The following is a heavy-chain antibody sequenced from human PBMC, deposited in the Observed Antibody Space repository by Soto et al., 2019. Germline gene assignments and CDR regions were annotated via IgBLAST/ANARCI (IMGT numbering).Heavy chain of an antibody. D-gene: IGHD3-3*01. Sequence: VQLVQSGAEVKKPGASVKVSCKASGYTFTSDDINWVRQATGQGLEWMGWMNPNSGNTGYAQKFHVRVTMTRNTSLSTASMELSSLRSEDTAVYYCARARITILGVVDSPDCGGHGTLVAVSS. J-gene: IGHJ4*01. CDR2: MNPNSGNT. CDR1: GYTFTSDD. V-gene: IGHV1-8*01. CDR3: ARARITILGVVDSPDC.